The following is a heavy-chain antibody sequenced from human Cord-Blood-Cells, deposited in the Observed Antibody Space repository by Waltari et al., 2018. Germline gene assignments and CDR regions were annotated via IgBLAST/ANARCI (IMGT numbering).Heavy chain of an antibody. CDR1: GYPFTGYY. V-gene: IGHV1-2*02. J-gene: IGHJ4*02. CDR3: ARLEKVRAPFDY. D-gene: IGHD2-21*01. Sequence: QVPLVRSGAEVQKPGGSVKVYCKRPGYPFTGYYMHGVRQDPGQGLEWMGWINPTSGGTNYAQKLQGRVTMTRDTSISTAYMELSRLRSDDTAVYYCARLEKVRAPFDYWGQGTLVTVSS. CDR2: INPTSGGT.